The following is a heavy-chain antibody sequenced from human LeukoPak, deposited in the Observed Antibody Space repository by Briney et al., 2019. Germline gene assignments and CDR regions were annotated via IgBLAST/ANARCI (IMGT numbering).Heavy chain of an antibody. J-gene: IGHJ5*02. D-gene: IGHD2-2*01. V-gene: IGHV4-59*01. CDR1: GGSISSYY. Sequence: KPSETLSLTCTVSGGSISSYYWSWIRQPPGKGLEWIGYIYYSGSTNYNPSLKSRVTISVDTSKNQFSLKLSSVTAADAAVYYCARVLPLNSGTSLNWFDPWGQGTLVTVSS. CDR2: IYYSGST. CDR3: ARVLPLNSGTSLNWFDP.